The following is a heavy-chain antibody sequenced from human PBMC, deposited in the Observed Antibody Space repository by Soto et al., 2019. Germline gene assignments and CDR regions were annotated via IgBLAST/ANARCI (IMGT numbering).Heavy chain of an antibody. CDR1: GYTFTGYY. CDR2: INPNSGGT. D-gene: IGHD6-6*01. Sequence: ASVKVSCKASGYTFTGYYMHWVRQAPGQGLEWMGWINPNSGGTNYAQKFQGWVTMTRDTSISTAYMELSRLRSDDTAVYYCARARPFKQLGGYYYYGMDVWGQGTTVTAP. J-gene: IGHJ6*02. CDR3: ARARPFKQLGGYYYYGMDV. V-gene: IGHV1-2*04.